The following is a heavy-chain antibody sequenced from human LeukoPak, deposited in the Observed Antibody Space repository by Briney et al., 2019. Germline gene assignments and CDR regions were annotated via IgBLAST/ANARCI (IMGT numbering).Heavy chain of an antibody. CDR2: ISYDGSNK. V-gene: IGHV3-30*18. J-gene: IGHJ6*02. CDR3: AKGLVRGVIKIFGMDV. CDR1: GFTFSSYG. Sequence: GGSLRLSCAASGFTFSSYGMHWVRQAPGKGLEWVAVISYDGSNKYYADSVKGRFTISRDNSKNTLYLQMNSLRAGDTAVYYCAKGLVRGVIKIFGMDVWGQGTTVTVSS. D-gene: IGHD3-10*01.